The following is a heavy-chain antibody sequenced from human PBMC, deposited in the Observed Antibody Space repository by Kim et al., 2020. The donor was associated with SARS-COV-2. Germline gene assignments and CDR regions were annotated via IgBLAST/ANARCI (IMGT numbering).Heavy chain of an antibody. CDR3: ARHVNCGDDCYTDFDH. CDR2: IYPSDSYT. D-gene: IGHD2-21*02. V-gene: IGHV5-10-1*01. J-gene: IGHJ4*02. CDR1: GYSFTSHW. Sequence: GESLKISCQGSGYSFTSHWISWVRQMPGKGLEWMGKIYPSDSYTKYSPSFEGHVIMSADKSTNTAYLHWSSLKASDTATYYCARHVNCGDDCYTDFDHWGQGILVIVSS.